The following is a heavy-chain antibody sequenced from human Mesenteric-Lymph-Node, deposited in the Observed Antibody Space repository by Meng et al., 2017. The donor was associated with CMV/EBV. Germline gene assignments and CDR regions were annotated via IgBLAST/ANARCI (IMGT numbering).Heavy chain of an antibody. V-gene: IGHV1-8*03. CDR3: ARIVVVPAAPTGYYYYGMDV. D-gene: IGHD2-2*01. CDR2: MNPNNGNT. Sequence: ASVKVSCKASGYTFTSFDINWVRQATGQGLEWLGWMNPNNGNTAYAQKFQGRVTITTDESTSTAYMELSSLRSEDTAVYYCARIVVVPAAPTGYYYYGMDVWGQGTTVTVSS. J-gene: IGHJ6*02. CDR1: GYTFTSFD.